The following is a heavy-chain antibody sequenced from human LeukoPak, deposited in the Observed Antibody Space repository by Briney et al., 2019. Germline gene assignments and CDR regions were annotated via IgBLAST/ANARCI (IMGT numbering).Heavy chain of an antibody. CDR3: AREDYGDYYYYGMDV. CDR2: IYYSGST. CDR1: GGSFSGYY. V-gene: IGHV4-59*01. J-gene: IGHJ6*02. Sequence: KPSETLFLTCAVYGGSFSGYYWSWIRQPPGKGLEWIGYIYYSGSTNYNPSLKSRVTISVDTSKNQFSLKLSSVTAADTAVYYCAREDYGDYYYYGMDVWGQGTTVTVSS. D-gene: IGHD4-17*01.